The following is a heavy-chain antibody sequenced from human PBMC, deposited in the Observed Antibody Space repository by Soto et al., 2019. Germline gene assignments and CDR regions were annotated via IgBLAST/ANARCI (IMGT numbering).Heavy chain of an antibody. CDR3: ARVSGTMIPSYWYFDL. Sequence: QVQLVQSGAEVKKPGSSVKVSCKASVGTFSSYAISWVRQAPGQGLEWMGGIIPIFCTANYAQKFKGRVTITADESTSTAYMELSSLRSEDTAVYYCARVSGTMIPSYWYFDLWGRGTLVTVSS. CDR2: IIPIFCTA. J-gene: IGHJ2*01. CDR1: VGTFSSYA. V-gene: IGHV1-69*01. D-gene: IGHD3-22*01.